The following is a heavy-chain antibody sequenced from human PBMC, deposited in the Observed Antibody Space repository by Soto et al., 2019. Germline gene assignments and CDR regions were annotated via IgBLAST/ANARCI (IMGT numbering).Heavy chain of an antibody. CDR3: ARCPPRRKVVTAIPRYDYYGMDV. J-gene: IGHJ6*02. D-gene: IGHD2-21*02. V-gene: IGHV3-21*01. CDR1: GFTFSSYS. Sequence: GGSLRLSCAASGFTFSSYSMNWVRQAPGKGLEWVSSISSSSSYIYYADSVKGRFTISRDNAKNSLYLQMNSLRAEDTAVYYCARCPPRRKVVTAIPRYDYYGMDVWGQGTTVTVSS. CDR2: ISSSSSYI.